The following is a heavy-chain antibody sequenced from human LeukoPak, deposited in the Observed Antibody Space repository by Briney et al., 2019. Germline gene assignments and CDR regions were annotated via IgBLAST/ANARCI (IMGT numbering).Heavy chain of an antibody. CDR1: GYTFTSYY. CDR2: INPSGGST. D-gene: IGHD3-10*01. J-gene: IGHJ6*02. V-gene: IGHV1-46*01. Sequence: ASVKVSCKASGYTFTSYYMHWVRQAPGQGLEWMGIINPSGGSTSYAQKFQGRVTMTRDTSTSTVYMELSSLRSEDTAVYYCARDDYYGSGILYYYYGMDVWGQGTTVTVSS. CDR3: ARDDYYGSGILYYYYGMDV.